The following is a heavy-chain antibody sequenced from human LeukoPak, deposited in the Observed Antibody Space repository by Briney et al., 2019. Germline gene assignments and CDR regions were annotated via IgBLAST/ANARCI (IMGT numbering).Heavy chain of an antibody. CDR1: VFTFSDYS. V-gene: IGHV3-48*01. CDR2: ISGVSTTI. CDR3: ARSLGDYGAYCFDS. D-gene: IGHD4-17*01. Sequence: GGSLRLSCAASVFTFSDYSMNWVRQAPGKGLEWVSYISGVSTTIYYADSVKGRFTISRDNAKNSLYLQMNSLRAEDTAVYYCARSLGDYGAYCFDSWGQGTLVAVSS. J-gene: IGHJ4*02.